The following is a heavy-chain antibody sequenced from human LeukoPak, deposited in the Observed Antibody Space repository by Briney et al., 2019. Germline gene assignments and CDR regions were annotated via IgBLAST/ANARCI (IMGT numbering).Heavy chain of an antibody. Sequence: GGSLRLSCAGSGFIFSNYEMNWVRQAPGKGLDWVSYISSTGSDIYYADSVKGRFTISRDNAENSLYLQMNSLRAEDTAVYYCARDLPTGTYRAYFDNWGQGTLVTVSS. CDR2: ISSTGSDI. D-gene: IGHD1-26*01. CDR1: GFIFSNYE. CDR3: ARDLPTGTYRAYFDN. J-gene: IGHJ4*02. V-gene: IGHV3-48*03.